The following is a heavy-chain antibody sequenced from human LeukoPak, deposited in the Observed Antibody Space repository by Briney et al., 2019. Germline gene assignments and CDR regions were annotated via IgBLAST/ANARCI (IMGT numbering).Heavy chain of an antibody. D-gene: IGHD6-19*01. CDR2: TYYRSRWYS. Sequence: SQTLSLTCAISGDSVSTNGAAWNWIRQSPSRGLEWLGRTYYRSRWYSDYAVSVRSRITINPDTSKNQFSLLLSSVTPEDTALYYCARGTGQWLVRGMYAFDIWGQGAMVTVSS. CDR3: ARGTGQWLVRGMYAFDI. J-gene: IGHJ3*02. V-gene: IGHV6-1*01. CDR1: GDSVSTNGAA.